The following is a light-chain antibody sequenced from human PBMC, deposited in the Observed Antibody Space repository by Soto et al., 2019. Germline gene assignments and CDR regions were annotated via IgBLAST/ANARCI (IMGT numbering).Light chain of an antibody. J-gene: IGKJ4*01. CDR3: QQYNDWPLT. CDR1: QSVNSN. CDR2: GAS. V-gene: IGKV3-15*01. Sequence: EEVMTQSPAALSVSPGERATLSCRASQSVNSNLAWYQQKPGQAPRLLLYGASTRATGIPARFSGSASGTVFTLTISSLQSEDSAVYYCQQYNDWPLTFGGGTKGDIK.